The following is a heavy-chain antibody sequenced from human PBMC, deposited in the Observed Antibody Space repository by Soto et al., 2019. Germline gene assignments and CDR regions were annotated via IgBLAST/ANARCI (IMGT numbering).Heavy chain of an antibody. J-gene: IGHJ4*02. CDR3: AKTPGGSVLMVRGVIIPFDY. Sequence: PGGSLRLSCAASGFTFSSYAMSWVRQAPGKGLEWVSAISGSGGSAYYADSVEGRFTISRDNSKNTLYLQMNSLRAEDTAVYYCAKTPGGSVLMVRGVIIPFDYWGQGTLVTVSS. V-gene: IGHV3-23*01. CDR1: GFTFSSYA. CDR2: ISGSGGSA. D-gene: IGHD3-10*01.